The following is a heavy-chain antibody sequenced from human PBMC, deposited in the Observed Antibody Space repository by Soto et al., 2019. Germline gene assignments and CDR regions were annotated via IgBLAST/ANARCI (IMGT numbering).Heavy chain of an antibody. CDR2: ISAYNGNT. CDR1: GYTFTSYG. V-gene: IGHV1-18*01. Sequence: GASVKVSCKASGYTFTSYGIRSVRQAPGQGLEWMGWISAYNGNTNYAQNLQGRVTMTTYTSTSTAYMELRSLRSDDTAVYYCARTPIAAAAPPSGGWGQGTLVTVSS. J-gene: IGHJ4*02. CDR3: ARTPIAAAAPPSGG. D-gene: IGHD6-13*01.